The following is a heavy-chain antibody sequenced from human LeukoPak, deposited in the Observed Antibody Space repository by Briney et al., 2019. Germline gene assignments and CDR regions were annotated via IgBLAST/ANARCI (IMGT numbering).Heavy chain of an antibody. J-gene: IGHJ4*02. Sequence: GGSLRLSFTASGFTFSSYGMNWVRQTPGKGLEWLSYIDGSSRSIYYSDSVKGRFTVSRDNAKNSVFLQLNSLRDEDTAMYFCARKMALWGRGTLVTVSS. D-gene: IGHD5-24*01. CDR2: IDGSSRSI. V-gene: IGHV3-48*02. CDR3: ARKMAL. CDR1: GFTFSSYG.